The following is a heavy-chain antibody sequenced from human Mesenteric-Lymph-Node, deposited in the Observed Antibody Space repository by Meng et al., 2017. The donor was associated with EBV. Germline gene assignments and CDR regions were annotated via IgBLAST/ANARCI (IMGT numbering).Heavy chain of an antibody. CDR3: ARDELMVRGLFDS. Sequence: QLQFREPGPGLVKPSEPLSLTCTVSGDSSSSNYCWNWIRQSPGKGLEWIGSVFYSGSTYYNPSLKSRVTISVDTSTGEFSLKLTSVTAADTAIYYCARDELMVRGLFDSWGQGTLVTVSS. CDR1: GDSSSSNYC. J-gene: IGHJ4*02. D-gene: IGHD3-10*01. V-gene: IGHV4-39*07. CDR2: VFYSGST.